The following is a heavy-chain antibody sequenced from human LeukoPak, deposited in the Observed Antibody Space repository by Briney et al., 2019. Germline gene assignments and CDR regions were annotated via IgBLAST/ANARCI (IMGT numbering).Heavy chain of an antibody. CDR2: IIPIFGTA. CDR1: GGTFSSYA. J-gene: IGHJ4*02. D-gene: IGHD3-22*01. Sequence: GSSVKVSCKASGGTFSSYAISWVRQAPGQGLEWMGGIIPIFGTANYAQKFQGRVTITAHESTGTAYMELSSLRSEDTAVYYCARARYYYDSSGYWYLDYWGQGTLVTVSS. V-gene: IGHV1-69*01. CDR3: ARARYYYDSSGYWYLDY.